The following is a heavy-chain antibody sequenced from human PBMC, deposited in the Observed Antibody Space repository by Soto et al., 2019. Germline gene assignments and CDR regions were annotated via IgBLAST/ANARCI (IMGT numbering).Heavy chain of an antibody. J-gene: IGHJ3*02. CDR2: ISGSGGST. V-gene: IGHV3-23*01. CDR3: AKEQHPYYYDSSGYLDAFDI. CDR1: GFTFSSYA. D-gene: IGHD3-22*01. Sequence: GGSLRLSCAASGFTFSSYAMSWVRQAPGKGLEWVSAISGSGGSTYYADSVKGRFTISRDNSKNTLYLQMNSLRAEDTAVYYCAKEQHPYYYDSSGYLDAFDIWGQGTMVTVSS.